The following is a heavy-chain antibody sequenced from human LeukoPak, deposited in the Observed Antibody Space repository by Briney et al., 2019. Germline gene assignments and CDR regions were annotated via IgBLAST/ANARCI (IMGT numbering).Heavy chain of an antibody. J-gene: IGHJ6*04. CDR2: IIPIFGTA. CDR3: ARDGSMDV. Sequence: SVTVSCKASGGTLSSYAISWLRPAPGQGLEWMGGIIPIFGTANHPQKFQGRVTITADKPTSTAYMELSSVRSEDTAVYYCARDGSMDVWGKGTTVTVSS. D-gene: IGHD1-14*01. CDR1: GGTLSSYA. V-gene: IGHV1-69*06.